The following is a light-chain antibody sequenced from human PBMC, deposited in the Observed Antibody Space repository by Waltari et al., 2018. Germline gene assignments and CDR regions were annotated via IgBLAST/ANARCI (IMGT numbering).Light chain of an antibody. CDR1: SSDVGGYNY. Sequence: QSALTQPASVSGSPGQSVTISCTGTSSDVGGYNYVSWYQQHPGNAPKPMIDEVTHRPSWVSNRCSGSKSGNTASLTISGLQAEDEADYYCSSYTSSTYPVVFGGGTKLTVL. CDR3: SSYTSSTYPVV. J-gene: IGLJ2*01. V-gene: IGLV2-14*01. CDR2: EVT.